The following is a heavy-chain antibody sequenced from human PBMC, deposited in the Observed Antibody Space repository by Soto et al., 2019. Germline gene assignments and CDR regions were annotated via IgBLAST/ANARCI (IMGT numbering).Heavy chain of an antibody. V-gene: IGHV1-24*01. D-gene: IGHD3-22*01. J-gene: IGHJ5*02. CDR3: ATDTRGDYYDSSGAYYYWFDH. CDR1: GYTLTELS. Sequence: QVQLVQSGAEVKKPGASVKVSCKVSGYTLTELSMHWVRQAPGKGLEWMGCFDPEACETIYAQKFQGRVTMTEDTSTVTAYLALSSLSSEATAVYCCATDTRGDYYDSSGAYYYWFDHWGQGTLVTVSS. CDR2: FDPEACET.